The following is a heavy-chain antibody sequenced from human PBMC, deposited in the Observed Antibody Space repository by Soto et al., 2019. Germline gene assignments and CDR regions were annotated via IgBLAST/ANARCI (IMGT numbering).Heavy chain of an antibody. CDR3: ARGSTGYHFDY. V-gene: IGHV3-64*01. CDR2: ISSNGHST. Sequence: PGGSLRLSCAASGFTFSNYAMHWVRQAPGKGLEYVSTISSNGHSTDYANSVKGRFTISRDNSMNTLYLQMGSLRAEDMAVYYCARGSTGYHFDYWGQGTLVTVSS. J-gene: IGHJ4*02. CDR1: GFTFSNYA. D-gene: IGHD5-12*01.